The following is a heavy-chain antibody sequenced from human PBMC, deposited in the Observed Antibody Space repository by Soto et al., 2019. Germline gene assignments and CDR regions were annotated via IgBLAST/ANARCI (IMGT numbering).Heavy chain of an antibody. J-gene: IGHJ4*02. Sequence: EVQMLESGGGLVQPGGSLRLSCAASGFPFSNYAMTWVRQAPGKGLEWVSGISGNTGHAYYADSVKDRFPISRDNSKNTLYLQMDSLRAEDTAVYYCAKVPSQYIWGSYLRYYDYWGQGTLVTVSS. D-gene: IGHD3-16*02. CDR2: ISGNTGHA. V-gene: IGHV3-23*01. CDR3: AKVPSQYIWGSYLRYYDY. CDR1: GFPFSNYA.